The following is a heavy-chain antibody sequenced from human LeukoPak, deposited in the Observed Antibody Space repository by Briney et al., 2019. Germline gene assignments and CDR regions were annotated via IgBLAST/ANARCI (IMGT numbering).Heavy chain of an antibody. V-gene: IGHV3-49*04. Sequence: SGGSLRLSCTASGFTFGDYAMTWVRQAPGKGLDWVGFIRSHTYGGTTEYAASVKGRFTISRDDSKSFAYLEMNSLKTEDTAVYHCTRNGKEGSFDYWGQGTLVTVSS. J-gene: IGHJ4*02. D-gene: IGHD1-14*01. CDR2: IRSHTYGGTT. CDR1: GFTFGDYA. CDR3: TRNGKEGSFDY.